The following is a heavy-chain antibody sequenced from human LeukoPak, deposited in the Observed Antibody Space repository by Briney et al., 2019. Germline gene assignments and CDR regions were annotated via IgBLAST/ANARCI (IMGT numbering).Heavy chain of an antibody. V-gene: IGHV3-15*01. CDR1: GFTFSNAW. CDR2: IKSKTDGGTT. Sequence: PGGSLRLSCAASGFTFSNAWMSWVRQAPGKGLEWVGRIKSKTDGGTTDYAAPVKGRFTISRDDSKNTLYLQMNSLKTEDTAVYYCTTDRAHYDFWSGYYSVDYWGQGTLVTVSS. CDR3: TTDRAHYDFWSGYYSVDY. D-gene: IGHD3-3*01. J-gene: IGHJ4*02.